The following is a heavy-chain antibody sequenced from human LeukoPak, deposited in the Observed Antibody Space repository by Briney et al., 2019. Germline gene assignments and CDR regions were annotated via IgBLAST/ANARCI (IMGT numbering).Heavy chain of an antibody. CDR3: ARVDVVVVAAAINYYYYYMDV. CDR2: MYYSGST. Sequence: PSETLSLTCTVSGGSISNYYWSWIRQPAGKGLEWIGYMYYSGSTNYNPSLKSRVTISVDTSKNQFSLKLSSVTAADTAVYYCARVDVVVVAAAINYYYYYMDVWGKGTTVTVSS. V-gene: IGHV4-59*01. D-gene: IGHD2-2*03. CDR1: GGSISNYY. J-gene: IGHJ6*03.